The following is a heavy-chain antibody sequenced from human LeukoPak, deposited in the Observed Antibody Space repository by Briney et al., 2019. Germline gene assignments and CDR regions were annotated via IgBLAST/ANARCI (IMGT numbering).Heavy chain of an antibody. J-gene: IGHJ4*02. CDR2: IRDDGNNI. CDR3: AKEGAPLGGRPDY. Sequence: GGSLRLSCAASGFTFRSYGMHWVRQAPGKGLEWVAFIRDDGNNIHYADSVKDRFTISRDNSKNTLYLQMNSLRVEDTAVYYCAKEGAPLGGRPDYWGQGTLVTVSS. V-gene: IGHV3-30*02. D-gene: IGHD3-16*01. CDR1: GFTFRSYG.